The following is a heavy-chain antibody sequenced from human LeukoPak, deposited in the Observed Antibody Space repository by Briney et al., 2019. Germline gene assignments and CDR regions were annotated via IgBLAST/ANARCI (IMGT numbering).Heavy chain of an antibody. V-gene: IGHV3-7*04. CDR3: TREYYYGSGSYYNGY. D-gene: IGHD3-10*01. J-gene: IGHJ4*02. Sequence: GGSLRLSCAASGFTFRSYWMTWVHQAPGKGLEWVANIKQDGSEKYYVDSVKGRFTISRDNAKNSLYLQMNSLRAEDTAVYYCTREYYYGSGSYYNGYWGQGTLVTVSS. CDR2: IKQDGSEK. CDR1: GFTFRSYW.